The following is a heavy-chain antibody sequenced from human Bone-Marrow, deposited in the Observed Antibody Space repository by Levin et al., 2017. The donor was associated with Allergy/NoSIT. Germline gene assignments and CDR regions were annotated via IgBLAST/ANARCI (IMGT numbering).Heavy chain of an antibody. J-gene: IGHJ6*02. CDR1: GFTFSSYS. CDR2: ISSSSSTI. Sequence: ASVKVSCAASGFTFSSYSMNWVRQAPGKGLEWVSYISSSSSTIYYADSVKGRFTISRDNAKNSLYLQMNSLRDEDTAVYYCARSPDTAMVIWPYYYYGMDVWGQGTTVTVSS. CDR3: ARSPDTAMVIWPYYYYGMDV. V-gene: IGHV3-48*02. D-gene: IGHD5-18*01.